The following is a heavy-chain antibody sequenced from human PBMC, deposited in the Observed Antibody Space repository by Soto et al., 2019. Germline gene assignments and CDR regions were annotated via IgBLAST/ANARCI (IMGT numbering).Heavy chain of an antibody. D-gene: IGHD4-17*01. J-gene: IGHJ3*02. CDR1: VSTFTCYY. CDR3: ARGYRPYGDYGHDAFDI. V-gene: IGHV1-2*02. CDR2: INPNSGGT. Sequence: XSVKVSCKPSVSTFTCYYMHLVRQAPGQGLECMGWINPNSGGTNYAQKFQVRVTMTRDTSISTAYMELSRLRSDDTAVYYCARGYRPYGDYGHDAFDIWGQGTMVTVSS.